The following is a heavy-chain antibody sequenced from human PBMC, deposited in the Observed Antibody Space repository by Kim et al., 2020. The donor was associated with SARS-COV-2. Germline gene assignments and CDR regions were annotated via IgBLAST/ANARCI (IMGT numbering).Heavy chain of an antibody. Sequence: ADSVKGRFTISRDNSKNSLYMEMNSRRNEDTALYYCAKAYYDFWSGQLDVWGQGTTVNVSS. J-gene: IGHJ6*02. CDR3: AKAYYDFWSGQLDV. D-gene: IGHD3-3*01. V-gene: IGHV3-43*01.